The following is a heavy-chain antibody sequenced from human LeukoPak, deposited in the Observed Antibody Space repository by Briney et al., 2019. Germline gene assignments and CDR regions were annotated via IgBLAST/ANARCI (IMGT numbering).Heavy chain of an antibody. J-gene: IGHJ4*02. CDR3: ARIGNYYDSSGYYYGLDY. D-gene: IGHD3-22*01. Sequence: GASVKVSCKASGYTLTSYGISWVRQAPGQGLEWMGWISAYNGNTNYAQKLQGRVTMTTDTSTSTAYMELRSLRSDDTAVYYCARIGNYYDSSGYYYGLDYWGQGTLVTVSS. V-gene: IGHV1-18*01. CDR2: ISAYNGNT. CDR1: GYTLTSYG.